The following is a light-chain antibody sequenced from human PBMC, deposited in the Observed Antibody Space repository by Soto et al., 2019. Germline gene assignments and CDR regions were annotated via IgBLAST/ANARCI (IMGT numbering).Light chain of an antibody. J-gene: IGLJ1*01. CDR1: SRDIGFFNY. Sequence: QSALTQPASVSGSPGQSITSSCTGTSRDIGFFNYVSWYQQFPGNAPKLIIFEVTNRPSGVSNRFSASKSGNTASLTISGLQAEDGADYYCSSYTTRSTYVFGTGTKAPS. CDR2: EVT. V-gene: IGLV2-14*01. CDR3: SSYTTRSTYV.